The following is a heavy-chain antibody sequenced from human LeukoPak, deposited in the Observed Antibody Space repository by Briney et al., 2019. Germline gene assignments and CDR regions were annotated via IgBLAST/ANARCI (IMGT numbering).Heavy chain of an antibody. CDR3: ARHGGYYYDSSGYYLRY. J-gene: IGHJ4*02. CDR2: IYYSGST. D-gene: IGHD3-22*01. V-gene: IGHV4-39*01. Sequence: SETLSLTCTVSGGSISSSSYFWGWIRQPRGKGLEWIGSIYYSGSTYYNPSLKSRVTISVDTSKNQFSLKLSSVTAADTAVYYCARHGGYYYDSSGYYLRYWGQGTLVTVSS. CDR1: GGSISSSSYF.